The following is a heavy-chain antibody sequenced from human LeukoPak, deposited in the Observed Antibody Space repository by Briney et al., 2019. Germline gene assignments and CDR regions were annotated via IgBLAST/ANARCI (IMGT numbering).Heavy chain of an antibody. CDR2: ISGSGGST. CDR1: GFTFSSYA. Sequence: GGSLRLSWAAAGFTFSSYAMSWVRQAPGKGLEWVSAISGSGGSTYYADSVKGRFTISRDNSKNTLYLQMNSLRAEDTAVYYCAKNYYDSSGYSWLGDYWGQGTLVTVSS. V-gene: IGHV3-23*01. CDR3: AKNYYDSSGYSWLGDY. J-gene: IGHJ4*02. D-gene: IGHD3-22*01.